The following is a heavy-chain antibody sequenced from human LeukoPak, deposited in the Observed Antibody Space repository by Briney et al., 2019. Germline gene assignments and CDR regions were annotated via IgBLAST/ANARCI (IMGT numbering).Heavy chain of an antibody. CDR3: AKQDWAVAWRRWFDP. J-gene: IGHJ5*02. CDR2: TYYRSKWYN. D-gene: IGHD6-19*01. CDR1: GDSVSSNSAA. V-gene: IGHV6-1*01. Sequence: SQTLSLTCAISGDSVSSNSAARNWIRQSPSRGLEWLGRTYYRSKWYNDYAVSVKSRITINPDTSKNQFSLQLNSVTPEDTAVYYSAKQDWAVAWRRWFDPWGQGTLVTVSS.